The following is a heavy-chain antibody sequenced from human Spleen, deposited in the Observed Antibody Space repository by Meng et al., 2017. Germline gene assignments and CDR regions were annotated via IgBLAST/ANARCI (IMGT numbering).Heavy chain of an antibody. Sequence: GESLKISCAASGFTFSSYDMHWVRQGTGKGLEWVSAIDTTGDTYYPGSVKGRFTISRENAENSLYLQMNSLRAGDTAVYYCARDPGWGALDIWGQGTMVTVSS. CDR3: ARDPGWGALDI. CDR2: IDTTGDT. D-gene: IGHD6-19*01. CDR1: GFTFSSYD. J-gene: IGHJ3*02. V-gene: IGHV3-13*01.